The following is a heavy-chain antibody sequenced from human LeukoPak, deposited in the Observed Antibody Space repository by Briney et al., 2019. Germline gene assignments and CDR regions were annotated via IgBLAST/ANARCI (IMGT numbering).Heavy chain of an antibody. CDR1: GFTFSTYW. CDR2: INQDASEI. CDR3: ARDPYYYDSSGYLDY. D-gene: IGHD3-22*01. J-gene: IGHJ4*02. V-gene: IGHV3-7*01. Sequence: GGSLRLSCAASGFTFSTYWMNWYRQAPGKGLEWVGNINQDASEINYVDSVRGRFTISRDNAKNSLYLQMNSLRAEDTAVYYCARDPYYYDSSGYLDYWGQGTLVTVSS.